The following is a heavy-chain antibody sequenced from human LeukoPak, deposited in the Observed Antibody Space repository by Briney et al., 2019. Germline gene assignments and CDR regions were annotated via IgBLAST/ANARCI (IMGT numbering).Heavy chain of an antibody. CDR3: ARHGSVAYYYYGMDV. D-gene: IGHD6-19*01. CDR2: IDPSDSYT. Sequence: GESLRISCKGSGYSFTSYWISWVRQVPGKGVEWMGRIDPSDSYTNYSPSFQGHVTISADKSISTAYLQWSSLKASDTAMYYCARHGSVAYYYYGMDVWGQGTTVTVSS. V-gene: IGHV5-10-1*01. J-gene: IGHJ6*02. CDR1: GYSFTSYW.